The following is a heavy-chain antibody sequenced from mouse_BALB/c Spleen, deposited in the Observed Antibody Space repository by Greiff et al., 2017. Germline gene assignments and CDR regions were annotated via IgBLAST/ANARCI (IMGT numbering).Heavy chain of an antibody. CDR3: TRSEGMITTFWYFDV. CDR2: IYPGNSDT. J-gene: IGHJ1*01. V-gene: IGHV1-5*01. Sequence: EVQLQQSGTVLARPGASVKMSCKASGYSFTSYWMHWVKQRPGQGLEWIGAIYPGNSDTSYNQKFKGKAKLTAVTSASTAYMELSSLTNEDSAVYYCTRSEGMITTFWYFDVWGAGTTVTVSS. CDR1: GYSFTSYW. D-gene: IGHD2-4*01.